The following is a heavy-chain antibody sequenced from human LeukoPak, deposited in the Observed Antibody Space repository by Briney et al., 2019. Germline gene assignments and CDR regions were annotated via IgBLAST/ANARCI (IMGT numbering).Heavy chain of an antibody. J-gene: IGHJ4*02. CDR2: ISYDESEK. V-gene: IGHV3-30*18. D-gene: IGHD2-15*01. Sequence: GGSLRLSCAASGFTFSSHGMHWVRQAPGKGLEWVADISYDESEKFYGDSVKGRFTISRDNSRNTVYLQMNSLRAEDTAVYSCAKGTSGSSYSAGHYWGQGTLVTVSS. CDR1: GFTFSSHG. CDR3: AKGTSGSSYSAGHY.